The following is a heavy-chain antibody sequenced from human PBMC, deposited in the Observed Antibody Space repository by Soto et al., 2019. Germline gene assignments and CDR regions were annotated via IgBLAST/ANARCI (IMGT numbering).Heavy chain of an antibody. CDR3: ARAYEGDYFDY. V-gene: IGHV3-30-3*01. CDR1: GFTFSSYA. Sequence: QVQLVESGGGVVKPGRSLRLSCAASGFTFSSYAMHWVRQAPGKGLEGVAVISYDGSNKYYADSVKGRFTISRDNSKNTLYLQMNSLRAEDTAVYYCARAYEGDYFDYWGQGTLFTVCS. CDR2: ISYDGSNK. J-gene: IGHJ4*02. D-gene: IGHD3-16*01.